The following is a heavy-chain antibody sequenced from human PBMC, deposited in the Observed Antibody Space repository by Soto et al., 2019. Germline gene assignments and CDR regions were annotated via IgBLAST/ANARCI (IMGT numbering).Heavy chain of an antibody. CDR3: AKDVIRSSPY. D-gene: IGHD3-10*01. J-gene: IGHJ4*02. CDR1: GFTFSSYG. V-gene: IGHV3-30*18. Sequence: GGSLRLSCAASGFTFSSYGMHWVRQAPGKGLEWLAVISFDGSDAYYVDSVKGRFTISRDNSNKTVYLQMNSLTPEDTAVYYCAKDVIRSSPYWGQGTLVTVSS. CDR2: ISFDGSDA.